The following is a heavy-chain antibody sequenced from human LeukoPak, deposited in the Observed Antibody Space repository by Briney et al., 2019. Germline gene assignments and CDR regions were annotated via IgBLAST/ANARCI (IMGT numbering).Heavy chain of an antibody. CDR1: GFTFSSYA. CDR3: ARENIYGDSSGYYFDY. CDR2: ISYDGSNK. Sequence: PGGSLRLSCAASGFTFSSYAMTWVRQAPGKGLEWVAVISYDGSNKYYADSVKGRFTISRDNSKNTLYLQMNSLRAEDTAVYYCARENIYGDSSGYYFDYWGQGTLVTVSS. D-gene: IGHD3-22*01. J-gene: IGHJ4*02. V-gene: IGHV3-30-3*01.